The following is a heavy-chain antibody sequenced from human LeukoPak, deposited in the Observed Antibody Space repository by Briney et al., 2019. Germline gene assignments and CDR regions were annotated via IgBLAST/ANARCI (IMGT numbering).Heavy chain of an antibody. D-gene: IGHD3-22*01. CDR1: GFTFSSYA. CDR3: ARDTYYYDSSGYY. Sequence: PGGSLRLSCAASGFTFSSYAMHWVRQAPGKGLEWVAVISYDGSNKYYADSVKGRFTISRDNSKNTPYLQMNSLRAEDTAVYYCARDTYYYDSSGYYWGQGTLVTVSS. CDR2: ISYDGSNK. J-gene: IGHJ4*02. V-gene: IGHV3-30-3*01.